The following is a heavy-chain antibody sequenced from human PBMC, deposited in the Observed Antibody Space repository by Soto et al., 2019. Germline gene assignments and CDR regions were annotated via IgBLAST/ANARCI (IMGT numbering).Heavy chain of an antibody. J-gene: IGHJ3*02. CDR3: AIDLRGKSVFEI. CDR2: IYHSVGT. Sequence: LSLTCAVSGGSISSSNWWSWVRQPPVKGLEWIGEIYHSVGTNYNPSLKSRVTISVDKSKNQFSLKLSSVTTADTAVYYCAIDLRGKSVFEIWGQGTMVTVSS. V-gene: IGHV4-4*02. CDR1: GGSISSSNW.